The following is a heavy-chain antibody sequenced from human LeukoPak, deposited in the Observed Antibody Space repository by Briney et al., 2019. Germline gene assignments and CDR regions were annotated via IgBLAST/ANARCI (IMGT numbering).Heavy chain of an antibody. J-gene: IGHJ4*02. Sequence: GGSLRLSCTASGFIFSNYWMTWVRQAPGKGLEWVAQINQDGSKEYYIDSVKARFSISRDNARNSLSLQMNSLRAEDTAVYYRVRDGGVSGYDLLDYWGQGTLVTVSS. V-gene: IGHV3-7*01. CDR2: INQDGSKE. CDR1: GFIFSNYW. D-gene: IGHD5-12*01. CDR3: VRDGGVSGYDLLDY.